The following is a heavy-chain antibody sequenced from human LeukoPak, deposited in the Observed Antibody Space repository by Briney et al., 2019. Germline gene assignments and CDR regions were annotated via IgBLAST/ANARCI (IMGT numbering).Heavy chain of an antibody. Sequence: SETLSLTCTVSGGSISSYYWSWIRQPPGKGLEWIGYIYYSGSTNYNPSLKSRVTISVDTSKNQFSLKLSSVTAADTAVYYCARGGGYCSGGSCPEQFDYWGQGTLVTVSS. D-gene: IGHD2-15*01. J-gene: IGHJ4*02. CDR3: ARGGGYCSGGSCPEQFDY. V-gene: IGHV4-59*01. CDR2: IYYSGST. CDR1: GGSISSYY.